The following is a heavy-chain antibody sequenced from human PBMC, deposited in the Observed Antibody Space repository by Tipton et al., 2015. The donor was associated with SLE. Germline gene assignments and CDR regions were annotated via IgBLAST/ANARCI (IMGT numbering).Heavy chain of an antibody. Sequence: SLRLSCTTSGFTFDESAMHWVRQAPGKGLEWVSGISWTSSYIDYADSVKGRFTVSRDNAKKSLYLQMNSLRVEDTAVYYCVKGQHDYGDFYFNYWGQGTLVTVSP. J-gene: IGHJ4*02. D-gene: IGHD4-17*01. V-gene: IGHV3-9*01. CDR2: ISWTSSYI. CDR1: GFTFDESA. CDR3: VKGQHDYGDFYFNY.